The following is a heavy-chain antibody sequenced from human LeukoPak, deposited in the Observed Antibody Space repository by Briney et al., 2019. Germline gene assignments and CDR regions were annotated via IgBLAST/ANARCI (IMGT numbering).Heavy chain of an antibody. CDR3: ARTRYYYGSRSYGAPYYFDY. D-gene: IGHD3-10*01. CDR1: GGSISSSNW. Sequence: SGTLSLTCAVSGGSISSSNWWSWVRQPPGKGLEWIGEIYHSGSTNYNPSLKSRVTISVDTSKNQFSLKLSSVTAADTAVYYCARTRYYYGSRSYGAPYYFDYWGQGTLVTVSS. J-gene: IGHJ4*02. V-gene: IGHV4-4*02. CDR2: IYHSGST.